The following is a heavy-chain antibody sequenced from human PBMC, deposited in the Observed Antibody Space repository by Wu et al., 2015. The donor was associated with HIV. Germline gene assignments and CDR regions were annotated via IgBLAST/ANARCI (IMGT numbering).Heavy chain of an antibody. CDR2: IIPIFGTT. CDR1: GDTLSTYA. CDR3: ARNVVGSIGGGYTYYGMDV. D-gene: IGHD2-15*01. V-gene: IGHV1-69*13. Sequence: QVQLVQSGAEVKKPGSSVKVSCKASGDTLSTYAVSWVRQAPGQGLEWMGRIIPIFGTTDCAQSFQGRLTITAGESTNTVYMELSSLRPDDTAVYYCARNVVGSIGGGYTYYGMDVWGQGTTVTVSS. J-gene: IGHJ6*02.